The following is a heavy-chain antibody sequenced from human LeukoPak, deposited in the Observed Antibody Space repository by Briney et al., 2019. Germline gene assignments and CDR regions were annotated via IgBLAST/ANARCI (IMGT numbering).Heavy chain of an antibody. V-gene: IGHV1-24*01. D-gene: IGHD5-24*01. CDR3: ATGTLDGYNRAIYY. Sequence: ASVKVSCKVSGYTLTELSMHWVRQAPGKGPEWMGGFDREDGETIYAQKFQGRVTMTEDTSTDTAYMELSSLRSEDTAVYYCATGTLDGYNRAIYYWGQGTLVTVSS. CDR1: GYTLTELS. CDR2: FDREDGET. J-gene: IGHJ4*02.